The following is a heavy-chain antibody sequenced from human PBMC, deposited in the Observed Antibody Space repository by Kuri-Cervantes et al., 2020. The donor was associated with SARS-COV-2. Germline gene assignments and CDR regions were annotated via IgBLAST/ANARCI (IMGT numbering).Heavy chain of an antibody. CDR2: ISYDGSNK. D-gene: IGHD4-23*01. CDR3: ARVGGGNSDAFDI. Sequence: GESLKISCAASGFTFSSYAMHWVRQAPGKGLEWEAVISYDGSNKYYADSVKGRFTISRDNSKNTLYLQMNSLRAEDTAVYYCARVGGGNSDAFDIWGQGTMVTVSS. J-gene: IGHJ3*02. V-gene: IGHV3-30-3*01. CDR1: GFTFSSYA.